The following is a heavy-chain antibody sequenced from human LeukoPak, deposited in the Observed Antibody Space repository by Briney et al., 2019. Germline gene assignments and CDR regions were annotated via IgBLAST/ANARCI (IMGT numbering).Heavy chain of an antibody. Sequence: ASVKVSCTASGYTFTSYTIHRVRQAPGQRLEWMGWINTGNGNTEYSQKFQGRVTVTTDTSASTAYMELSSLRSEHTAVYYCARCGYSDAWSCDHWGQGTLVTVSS. J-gene: IGHJ5*02. CDR1: GYTFTSYT. D-gene: IGHD5-18*01. CDR3: ARCGYSDAWSCDH. V-gene: IGHV1-3*04. CDR2: INTGNGNT.